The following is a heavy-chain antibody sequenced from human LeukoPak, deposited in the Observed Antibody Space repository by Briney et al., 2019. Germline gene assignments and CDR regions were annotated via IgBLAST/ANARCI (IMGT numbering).Heavy chain of an antibody. CDR2: ISSNGGST. Sequence: PGGSLRLSCSASGFTFSSYAMHWVRQAPGKGLEYVSAISSNGGSTYYADSVKGRFTISRDNSKNTLYLQMSSLRAEDTAVYYCARMAVAGPIDYWGQGTLVTVSS. CDR3: ARMAVAGPIDY. D-gene: IGHD6-19*01. J-gene: IGHJ4*02. CDR1: GFTFSSYA. V-gene: IGHV3-64D*06.